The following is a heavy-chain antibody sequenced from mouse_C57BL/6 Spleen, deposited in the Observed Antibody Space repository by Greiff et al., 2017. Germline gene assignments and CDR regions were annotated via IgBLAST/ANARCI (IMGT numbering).Heavy chain of an antibody. CDR3: ARIYYYGSSHWYFDV. D-gene: IGHD1-1*01. V-gene: IGHV1-22*01. Sequence: VQLQQSGPELVKPGASVKMSCKASGYTFTAYNMHWVKQSHGKSLEWIGYINPNNGGTSYNQKFKGKATLTVNKSSSTAYMELRSLTSEDSAVYYCARIYYYGSSHWYFDVWGTGTTVTVAS. CDR1: GYTFTAYN. CDR2: INPNNGGT. J-gene: IGHJ1*03.